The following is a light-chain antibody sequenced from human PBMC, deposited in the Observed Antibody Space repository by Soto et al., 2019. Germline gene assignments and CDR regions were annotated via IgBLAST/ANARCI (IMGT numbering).Light chain of an antibody. Sequence: EIVLTQSPGTLSLSPGERATLPCRASQSVSSSYLAWYQQKPGQAPRLLIYGASSRATGIPDRFSGSGSGTDFTLTIARLEPEDFAVYYCQQSGSSPRYTFGQGTKLEIK. CDR1: QSVSSSY. CDR2: GAS. CDR3: QQSGSSPRYT. V-gene: IGKV3-20*01. J-gene: IGKJ2*01.